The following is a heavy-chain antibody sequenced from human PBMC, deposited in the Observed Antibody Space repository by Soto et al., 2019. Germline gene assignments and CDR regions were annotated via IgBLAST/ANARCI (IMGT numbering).Heavy chain of an antibody. J-gene: IGHJ6*02. Sequence: ETLSLTCTVSGGSISSYYWSWIRQPPGKGLEWVSDIIDSGGSTYYADSVKGRFTISRDNSKSTLYLQMNSLRAEDTALYYCAKGRSYYYYYGVDVWGQGTTVTVSS. CDR1: GGSISSYY. V-gene: IGHV3-23*01. CDR3: AKGRSYYYYYGVDV. CDR2: IIDSGGST.